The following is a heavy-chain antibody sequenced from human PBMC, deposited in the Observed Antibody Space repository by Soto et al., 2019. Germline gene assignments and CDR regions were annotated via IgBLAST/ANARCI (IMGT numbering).Heavy chain of an antibody. J-gene: IGHJ3*01. V-gene: IGHV3-74*01. Sequence: EVQLVESGGGLVQPGGSLRLSCVASGFTFSNHWMHWVRQSPGQGLSGVSRVNEVGTITDYADFVEGRFTISRDNAKNTLSLQMNNLRAEDTALYYCARPRSKSSSGFDLWGQGTMVIVSS. CDR2: VNEVGTIT. D-gene: IGHD6-6*01. CDR3: ARPRSKSSSGFDL. CDR1: GFTFSNHW.